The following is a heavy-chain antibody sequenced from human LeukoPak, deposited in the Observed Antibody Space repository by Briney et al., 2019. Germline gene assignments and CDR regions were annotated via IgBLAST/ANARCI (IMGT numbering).Heavy chain of an antibody. CDR2: INHSGST. V-gene: IGHV4-34*01. CDR3: ARVAPSIAARPEVYFDY. CDR1: GGSFSGYY. Sequence: SETLSLTCAVYGGSFSGYYWSWIRQPPGKGLEWIGEINHSGSTNYNPSLKSRVTISVDTSKNQFSLKLSSVTAADTAVYYCARVAPSIAARPEVYFDYWGQGTLVTVSS. J-gene: IGHJ4*02. D-gene: IGHD6-6*01.